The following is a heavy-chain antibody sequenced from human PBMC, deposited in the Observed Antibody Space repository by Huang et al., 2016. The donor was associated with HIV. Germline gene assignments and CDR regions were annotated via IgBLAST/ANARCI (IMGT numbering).Heavy chain of an antibody. V-gene: IGHV1-24*01. CDR1: GYTLTELS. J-gene: IGHJ3*02. Sequence: QVQLVQSGAEVKKPGASVKVSRKVSGYTLTELSIHWVRQAPGKGLEWMGGVATEHGETIYAQNFQGRVNMTEETSTDTAYMELHSLRPEDTAVYYCAAGYDTYYDIWGQGTMVIASS. CDR2: VATEHGET. CDR3: AAGYDTYYDI. D-gene: IGHD2-21*01.